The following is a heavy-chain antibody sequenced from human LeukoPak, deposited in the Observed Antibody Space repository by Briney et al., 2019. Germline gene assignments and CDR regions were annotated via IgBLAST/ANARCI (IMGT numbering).Heavy chain of an antibody. Sequence: GGSLRLSCAASGFTFSTYGMSWVRQAPGKGLEWVSAITGSGGGTFYADSVRGRFTISRDNSKNTLYLRMSSLRAEDTAVYYCAKSSGYFGDYWGQGTLVTVSS. D-gene: IGHD3-22*01. CDR3: AKSSGYFGDY. CDR1: GFTFSTYG. J-gene: IGHJ4*02. V-gene: IGHV3-23*01. CDR2: ITGSGGGT.